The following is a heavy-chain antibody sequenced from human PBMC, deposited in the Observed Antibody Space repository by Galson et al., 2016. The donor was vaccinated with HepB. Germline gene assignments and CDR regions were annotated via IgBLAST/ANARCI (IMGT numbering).Heavy chain of an antibody. V-gene: IGHV6-1*01. CDR2: TYYRSKRYN. Sequence: CAISGDSVSSNSAAWTWIRQSPLRGLEWLGRTYYRSKRYNDYAVSMKSRISIHPDTSKNQFSLQLNSVTPEDTAVYYCARVRCSTFRCQNWFDPWGQGTLVTVSS. CDR1: GDSVSSNSAA. D-gene: IGHD2/OR15-2a*01. J-gene: IGHJ5*02. CDR3: ARVRCSTFRCQNWFDP.